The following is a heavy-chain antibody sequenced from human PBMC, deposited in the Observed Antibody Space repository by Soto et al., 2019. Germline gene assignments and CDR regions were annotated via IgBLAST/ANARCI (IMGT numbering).Heavy chain of an antibody. CDR3: TTDAYYDFWSGYYFDY. J-gene: IGHJ4*02. CDR2: IVSKTDGGSP. CDR1: GFTFNSAW. D-gene: IGHD3-3*01. V-gene: IGHV3-15*04. Sequence: GGSLRLSCAASGFTFNSAWMSWVRQAPGKGLEWVGRIVSKTDGGSPDYAAPVKGRFTISRDDSKNTLYLQMSSLKTEDTAVYYCTTDAYYDFWSGYYFDYWGQGT.